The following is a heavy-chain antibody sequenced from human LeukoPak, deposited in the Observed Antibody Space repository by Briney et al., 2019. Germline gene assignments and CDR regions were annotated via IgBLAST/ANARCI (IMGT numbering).Heavy chain of an antibody. V-gene: IGHV3-48*04. CDR1: GFTFSSYS. D-gene: IGHD6-19*01. Sequence: GGSLRLSCAASGFTFSSYSMNWVRQAPGKGLEWVSYISSSSSTIYYADSVKGRFTISRDNAKNSLYLQMNSLRAEDTAVYYCARVAYSSGWYTLDAFDIWGQGTXVTVXS. CDR3: ARVAYSSGWYTLDAFDI. CDR2: ISSSSSTI. J-gene: IGHJ3*02.